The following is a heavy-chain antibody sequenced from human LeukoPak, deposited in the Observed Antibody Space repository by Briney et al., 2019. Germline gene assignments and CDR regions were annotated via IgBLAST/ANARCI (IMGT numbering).Heavy chain of an antibody. Sequence: SETLSLTCTVSGGSISSYYWSWIRQPPGKGLEWIGYIYYSGCTNYNPSLKSRVTISVDTSKNQFSLKLSSVTAADTAVYYCARDLGGDYDYWGQGTLVTVSS. CDR1: GGSISSYY. CDR2: IYYSGCT. D-gene: IGHD4-17*01. CDR3: ARDLGGDYDY. J-gene: IGHJ4*02. V-gene: IGHV4-59*01.